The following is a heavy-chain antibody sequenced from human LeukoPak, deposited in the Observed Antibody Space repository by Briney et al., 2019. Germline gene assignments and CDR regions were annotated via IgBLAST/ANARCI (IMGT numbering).Heavy chain of an antibody. CDR3: ARGAKEDYFDY. V-gene: IGHV4-39*07. J-gene: IGHJ4*02. Sequence: SETLSLTCTVSGGSISSSSYYWGWIRQPPGNGLEWIGSIYYSGSTYYNPSLKSRVTISVDTSKNQFSLKLSSVTAADTAVYYCARGAKEDYFDYWGQGTLVNVSS. CDR2: IYYSGST. CDR1: GGSISSSSYY.